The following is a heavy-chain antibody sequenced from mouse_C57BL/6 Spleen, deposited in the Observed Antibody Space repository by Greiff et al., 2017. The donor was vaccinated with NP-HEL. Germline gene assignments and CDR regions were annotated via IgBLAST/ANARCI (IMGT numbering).Heavy chain of an antibody. CDR1: GYTFTSYW. Sequence: QVQLQQPGAELVKPGASVKLSCTASGYTFTSYWMHWVKQRPGQRLEWIGMIHPNSGSTNYNEKFKSKATLTVDKSSCTAYMQLSSLTSADSAVHYLARGGYGRRGDYGGQGTTLTVSS. CDR3: ARGGYGRRGDY. V-gene: IGHV1-64*01. J-gene: IGHJ2*01. D-gene: IGHD1-1*01. CDR2: IHPNSGST.